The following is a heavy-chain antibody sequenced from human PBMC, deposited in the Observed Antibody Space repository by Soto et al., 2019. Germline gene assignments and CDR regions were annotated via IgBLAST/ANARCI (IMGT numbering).Heavy chain of an antibody. CDR3: VRENYYYGLDV. J-gene: IGHJ6*02. D-gene: IGHD3-10*01. V-gene: IGHV3-66*01. CDR1: GFAVSVNL. Sequence: GGSLRLSCAASGFAVSVNLMNRVRQAPGKGLEWVSVINGGGSTDYADSVKGRFTISRDISRNALYLQLNSLRSEDTAVYYCVRENYYYGLDVWGQGPTVTVSS. CDR2: INGGGST.